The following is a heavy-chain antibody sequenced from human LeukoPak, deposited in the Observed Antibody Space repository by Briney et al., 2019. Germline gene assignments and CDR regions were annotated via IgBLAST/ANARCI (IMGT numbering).Heavy chain of an antibody. D-gene: IGHD5-24*01. J-gene: IGHJ5*02. CDR3: ARDQRPVDWFDR. V-gene: IGHV4-59*01. CDR2: IYYSGST. CDR1: GGSISSYY. Sequence: SETLSLTCTVSGGSISSYYWSWIRQPPGKGLEWIGYIYYSGSTNYNPSLTSRVTISVDTSKNQFSLTLSSVTAADTAVYYCARDQRPVDWFDRWGKGTMVTVSS.